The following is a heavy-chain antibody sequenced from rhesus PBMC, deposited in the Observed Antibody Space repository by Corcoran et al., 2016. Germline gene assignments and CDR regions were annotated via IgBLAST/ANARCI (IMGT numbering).Heavy chain of an antibody. CDR2: FYGSGWGT. CDR3: ARDLGSGSYYNHDAFDF. CDR1: GGSISDDYY. J-gene: IGHJ3*01. D-gene: IGHD3-16*01. V-gene: IGHV4-106*01. Sequence: QVQLQESGPGLVKPSETLSLTCAVSGGSISDDYYWSWIRQPPGKGLEWIGYFYGSGWGTNDNTSLKNRVTISIDTAKNQFSLKRSSVTAADTAVYYCARDLGSGSYYNHDAFDFWGQGLRVTVSS.